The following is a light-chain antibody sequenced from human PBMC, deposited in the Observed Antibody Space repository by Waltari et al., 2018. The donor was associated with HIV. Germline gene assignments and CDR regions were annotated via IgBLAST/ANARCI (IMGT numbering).Light chain of an antibody. CDR1: SSDIGYYDY. V-gene: IGLV2-14*01. J-gene: IGLJ2*01. CDR2: EVT. Sequence: QSALTQPASVSGSPGQSIVLPCTGSSSDIGYYDYVSWYQLYPGQAPKALIYEVTIRPSGTSSRFSGSKSATTAVLAISKLQTDDEADYCCSSYTRRGTVVFGGGTRLTVL. CDR3: SSYTRRGTVV.